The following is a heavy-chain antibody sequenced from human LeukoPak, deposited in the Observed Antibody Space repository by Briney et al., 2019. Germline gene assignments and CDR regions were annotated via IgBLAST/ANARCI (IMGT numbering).Heavy chain of an antibody. J-gene: IGHJ4*02. V-gene: IGHV4-34*01. CDR3: ARVPGYQLLINYYFDY. CDR1: GGSFSGYY. Sequence: SETLSLTCAVYGGSFSGYYWSWIRQPPGKGLEWIGEINHSGSTNYNPSLKSRATISVDTSKNQFSLKLSSVTAADTAVYYCARVPGYQLLINYYFDYWGQGTLVTVSS. CDR2: INHSGST. D-gene: IGHD2-2*01.